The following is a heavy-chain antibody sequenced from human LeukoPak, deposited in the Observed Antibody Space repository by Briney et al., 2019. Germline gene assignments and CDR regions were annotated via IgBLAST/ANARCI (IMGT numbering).Heavy chain of an antibody. CDR2: IYYSGST. CDR1: GGSISSGSYY. J-gene: IGHJ5*02. Sequence: SETLSLTCTVSGGSISSGSYYWSWIRQPPGKGLEWIGLIYYSGSTNYNPSLKSRVTISVDTSKNQFSLKLNSVTAADTAVYYRAREIKRFGELSLVWFDPWGQGTLVTVSS. CDR3: AREIKRFGELSLVWFDP. V-gene: IGHV4-61*01. D-gene: IGHD3-10*01.